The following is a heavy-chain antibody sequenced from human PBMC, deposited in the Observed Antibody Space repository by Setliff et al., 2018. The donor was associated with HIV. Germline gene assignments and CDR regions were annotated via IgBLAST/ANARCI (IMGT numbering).Heavy chain of an antibody. Sequence: GASVTVPCKASGYAFASYGLNWVRQAPGQGLEGMGLINTHSGNPTYAQAFTERFVFSLDTSVSTAYLQISSLRAEDTAVYYCARFYYSGDSYSDDAFDIWGQGTMVTVS. V-gene: IGHV7-4-1*02. CDR3: ARFYYSGDSYSDDAFDI. CDR2: INTHSGNP. D-gene: IGHD3-22*01. CDR1: GYAFASYG. J-gene: IGHJ3*02.